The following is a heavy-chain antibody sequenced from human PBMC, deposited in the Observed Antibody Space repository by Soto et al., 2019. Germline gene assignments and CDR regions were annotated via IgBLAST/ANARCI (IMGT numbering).Heavy chain of an antibody. CDR3: ARFRSAAKYYYYYGMDV. Sequence: GAAVKVSCKACGGTFSSYAISWVRQAPGQGLEWMGGIIPIFGTANYAQKFQGRVTITADESTSTAYMELSSLRSEDTAVYYCARFRSAAKYYYYYGMDVWGQGTTVTVSS. CDR1: GGTFSSYA. V-gene: IGHV1-69*13. CDR2: IIPIFGTA. J-gene: IGHJ6*02. D-gene: IGHD2-2*01.